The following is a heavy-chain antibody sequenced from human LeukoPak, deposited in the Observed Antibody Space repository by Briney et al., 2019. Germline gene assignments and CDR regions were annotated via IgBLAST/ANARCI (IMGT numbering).Heavy chain of an antibody. CDR1: GFTFNNYA. J-gene: IGHJ4*02. V-gene: IGHV3-53*01. CDR2: IYSGGST. CDR3: ARGGGHIVVVTALDY. Sequence: PGGSLRLSCAASGFTFNNYAMSWVRQAPGKGLEWVSVIYSGGSTYYADSVKGRFTISRDNSKNTLYLQMNSLRAEDTAVYYCARGGGHIVVVTALDYWGQGTLVTVSS. D-gene: IGHD2-21*02.